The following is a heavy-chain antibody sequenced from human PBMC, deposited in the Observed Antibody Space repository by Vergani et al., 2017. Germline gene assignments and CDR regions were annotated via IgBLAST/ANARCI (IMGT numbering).Heavy chain of an antibody. CDR3: ARGDCSGGSCYRGYYYYYGMDV. V-gene: IGHV1-69*01. CDR1: GGTFSSYA. CDR2: IIPIFGTA. Sequence: QVQLVQSGAEVKKPGSSVKVSCKASGGTFSSYAISWVRQAPGLGLEWMGGIIPIFGTANYAQKFQGRVTITADESTSTAYMELSSLRSEDTAVYYCARGDCSGGSCYRGYYYYYGMDVWGQGTTVTVSS. D-gene: IGHD2-15*01. J-gene: IGHJ6*02.